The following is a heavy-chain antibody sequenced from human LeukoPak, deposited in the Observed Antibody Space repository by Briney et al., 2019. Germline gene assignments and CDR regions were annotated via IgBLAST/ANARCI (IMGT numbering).Heavy chain of an antibody. D-gene: IGHD3-10*01. CDR2: ISGSGGST. CDR3: AKDLRGPLLLWFGELSVDDAFDI. V-gene: IGHV3-23*01. Sequence: PGGSLRLSCAASGFTFSSYAMSWVRQAPGKGLEWVSAISGSGGSTYYADSVKGRFTISRDNSKNTLYLQMNSLRGEDTAVYYCAKDLRGPLLLWFGELSVDDAFDICRQGTMVSVSS. J-gene: IGHJ3*02. CDR1: GFTFSSYA.